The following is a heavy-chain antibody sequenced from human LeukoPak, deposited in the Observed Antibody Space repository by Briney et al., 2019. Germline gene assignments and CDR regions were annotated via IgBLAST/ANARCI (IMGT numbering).Heavy chain of an antibody. CDR2: INSDGSIT. CDR1: GFTFSTSW. J-gene: IGHJ5*02. CDR3: ARGVGSSWPGWFDP. V-gene: IGHV3-74*01. Sequence: TAGSLRLSCVASGFTFSTSWMHWVRQAPEKGLVWVSRINSDGSITNYADSVKGRFTISRDNAKNSLYLQMNSLRAEDTAVYYCARGVGSSWPGWFDPWGQGTLVTVSS. D-gene: IGHD6-13*01.